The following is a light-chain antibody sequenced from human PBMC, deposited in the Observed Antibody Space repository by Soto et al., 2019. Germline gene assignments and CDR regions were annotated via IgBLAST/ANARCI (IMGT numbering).Light chain of an antibody. V-gene: IGLV2-14*01. CDR1: SSDVGGYNY. J-gene: IGLJ1*01. Sequence: QSVLTQPASVSGSPGQSITISCTGTSSDVGGYNYVSWYQQHPGKAPKLMIYVVSNRPSGVSNRFSGSKSGNTASLTISGLQAEDEADYYCSSYTSSSTPHVFGTGTKVTVL. CDR3: SSYTSSSTPHV. CDR2: VVS.